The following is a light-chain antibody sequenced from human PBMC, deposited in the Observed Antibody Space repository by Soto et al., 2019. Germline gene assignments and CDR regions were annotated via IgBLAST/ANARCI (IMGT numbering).Light chain of an antibody. CDR3: QKYISAPLT. CDR1: QGIATY. CDR2: ATS. J-gene: IGKJ4*01. Sequence: DVQMTQSPSSLSAFVGDRVTITCRASQGIATYLAWFQQKPGKVPKLLIYATSTLQSGVPSRFSGSGSGTDYTLTISSLQPEDVATYYCQKYISAPLTFGGGTKVEIK. V-gene: IGKV1-27*01.